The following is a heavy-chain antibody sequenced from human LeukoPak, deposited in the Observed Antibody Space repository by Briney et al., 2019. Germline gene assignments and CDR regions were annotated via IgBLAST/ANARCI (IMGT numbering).Heavy chain of an antibody. Sequence: GGSLRLSCAASGFTFSSYGMHWVRQAPGKGLEWVAVISYDGSNKYYADSVKGRFTISRDNSKNTLYLQMNSLRAEDTAVYYCAKSYLTYRTVGAIIWGQGTMVTVSS. J-gene: IGHJ3*02. D-gene: IGHD1-26*01. V-gene: IGHV3-30*18. CDR2: ISYDGSNK. CDR3: AKSYLTYRTVGAII. CDR1: GFTFSSYG.